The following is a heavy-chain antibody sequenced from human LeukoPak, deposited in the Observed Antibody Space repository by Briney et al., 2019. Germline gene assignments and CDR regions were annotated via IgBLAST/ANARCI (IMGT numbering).Heavy chain of an antibody. D-gene: IGHD1-1*01. Sequence: PGGSLRLSCTACGFTFGDYAMSWIRQAPGTGLEWVGFIRSKAYGETADYAASVKGRFTISRDDSKAIAYLQMNSLKTEDTAVYHCTRDRGAYNLYDYWGQGTLVTVSS. V-gene: IGHV3-49*03. CDR3: TRDRGAYNLYDY. CDR1: GFTFGDYA. CDR2: IRSKAYGETA. J-gene: IGHJ4*02.